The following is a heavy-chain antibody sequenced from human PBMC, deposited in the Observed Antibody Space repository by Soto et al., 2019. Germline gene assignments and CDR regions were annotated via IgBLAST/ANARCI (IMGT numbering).Heavy chain of an antibody. J-gene: IGHJ5*02. CDR2: ISRSGGST. Sequence: FLRLSYVACGFTFSSYAMSWVRQDQGTELEWGSAISRSGGSTYYADSVKGRFTISRDNSKNTLYLQMNSLRAEDTAVYYCAMHDIVLVVAATCSWGQGTLVTVSS. CDR1: GFTFSSYA. V-gene: IGHV3-23*01. D-gene: IGHD2-15*01. CDR3: AMHDIVLVVAATCS.